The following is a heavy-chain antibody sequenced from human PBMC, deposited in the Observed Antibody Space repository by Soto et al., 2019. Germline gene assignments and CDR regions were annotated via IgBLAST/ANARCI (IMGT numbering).Heavy chain of an antibody. CDR2: IYWDDDK. CDR1: GFSLTTTGVG. CDR3: AHRAVLCSGGTCYSHPFDF. Sequence: QITLKESGPTLVKPTQTLTLTCTFSGFSLTTTGVGVGWIRQPPGKALEWLAIIYWDDDKRYSPSLKSRLTITXDXXKNQVVLTMTNMDPVDTATYFCAHRAVLCSGGTCYSHPFDFWGQGTLVTVSS. J-gene: IGHJ4*02. D-gene: IGHD2-15*01. V-gene: IGHV2-5*02.